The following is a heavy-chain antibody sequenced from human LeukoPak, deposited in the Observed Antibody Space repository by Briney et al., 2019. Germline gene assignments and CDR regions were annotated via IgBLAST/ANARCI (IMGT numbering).Heavy chain of an antibody. V-gene: IGHV3-21*01. CDR3: ARDHIAVAGPFDY. CDR2: ISSSSSYI. CDR1: GFTFSSYS. Sequence: GGSLRLSCAASGFTFSSYSMNWVRQAPGKGLEGVSSISSSSSYIYYADSVKGRFTISRDNAKNSLYLQMNSLRAEDTAVYYCARDHIAVAGPFDYWGQGTLVTVSS. J-gene: IGHJ4*02. D-gene: IGHD6-19*01.